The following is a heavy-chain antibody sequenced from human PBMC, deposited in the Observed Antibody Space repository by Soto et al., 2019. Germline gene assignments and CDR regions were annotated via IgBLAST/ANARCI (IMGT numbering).Heavy chain of an antibody. Sequence: SETLSLTSSVSGGTISTSRYYWAWLRQPQGKGPEWIGSMTYGGGRDYNLSLWSRDTISVDTSRNDVPLKLTSMTAADTALNFCASQETAWGSFYLSPFDALGRGFMVTVSS. D-gene: IGHD2-21*02. CDR1: GGTISTSRYY. V-gene: IGHV4-39*01. J-gene: IGHJ4*02. CDR3: ASQETAWGSFYLSPFDA. CDR2: MTYGGGR.